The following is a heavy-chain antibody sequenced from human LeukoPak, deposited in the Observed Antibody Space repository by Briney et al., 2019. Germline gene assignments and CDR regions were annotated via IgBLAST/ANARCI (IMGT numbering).Heavy chain of an antibody. CDR2: IYYSGST. V-gene: IGHV4-39*01. Sequence: SETLSLTCTVSGGSISSSSYYWGWIRQPPGKGLEWIGSIYYSGSTYYNPSLKSRVTISVDTSKNQFSLKLSSVTAADTAVYYCASRGAAPFGVVTFDYWGQGTLVTVSS. CDR1: GGSISSSSYY. D-gene: IGHD3-3*01. J-gene: IGHJ4*02. CDR3: ASRGAAPFGVVTFDY.